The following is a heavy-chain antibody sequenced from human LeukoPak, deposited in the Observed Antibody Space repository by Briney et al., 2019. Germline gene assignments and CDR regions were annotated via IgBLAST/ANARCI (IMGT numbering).Heavy chain of an antibody. CDR1: GFTFSSYG. CDR3: ARLLRNIAAAVYYFDY. Sequence: GGSLRLSCAASGFTFSSYGMHWVRQAPGKGLEWVTFTRYDGTNEYYADSVRGRFTISRDNSKNTLYLQMNSLRAEDTAVYYCARLLRNIAAAVYYFDYWGQGTLVTVSS. V-gene: IGHV3-30*02. CDR2: TRYDGTNE. J-gene: IGHJ4*02. D-gene: IGHD6-13*01.